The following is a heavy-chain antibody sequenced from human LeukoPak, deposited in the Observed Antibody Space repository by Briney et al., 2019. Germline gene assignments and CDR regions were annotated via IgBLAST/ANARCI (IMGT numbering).Heavy chain of an antibody. CDR3: ATTLTRDSSGSYGALDY. CDR1: GFTFSSNS. J-gene: IGHJ4*02. V-gene: IGHV3-21*01. Sequence: PGGSLRLSCAASGFTFSSNSMNWVRQAPGKGLDWVSPISDISDYIYYADSVKGRFTISRDNAKSSLYLQMNSLRVEDTAVYYCATTLTRDSSGSYGALDYWGQGALVTVSS. D-gene: IGHD6-19*01. CDR2: ISDISDYI.